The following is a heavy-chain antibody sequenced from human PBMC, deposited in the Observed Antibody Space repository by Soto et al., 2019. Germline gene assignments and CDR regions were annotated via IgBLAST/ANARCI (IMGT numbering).Heavy chain of an antibody. CDR1: GYSFTSYW. CDR2: IDPSDSYT. J-gene: IGHJ6*02. CDR3: ARHPSSSSYYYYYGMDV. V-gene: IGHV5-10-1*01. Sequence: GASLKISCTGSGYSFTSYWISWVRQMPGKGLEWMGRIDPSDSYTNYSPSFQGHVTISADKSISTAYLQWSSLKASDTAMYYCARHPSSSSYYYYYGMDVWGQGTTVTVSS. D-gene: IGHD6-6*01.